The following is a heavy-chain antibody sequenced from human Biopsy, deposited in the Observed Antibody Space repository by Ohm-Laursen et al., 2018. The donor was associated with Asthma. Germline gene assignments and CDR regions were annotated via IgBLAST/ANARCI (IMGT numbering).Heavy chain of an antibody. D-gene: IGHD5-24*01. CDR2: IYYSGST. CDR1: GGSISSGGYY. Sequence: SETLSLTCSVSGGSISSGGYYWSWIRQHPGKGLEWIGYIYYSGSTYYNPSLKSRVTISVDTSKNQFSLKLSSVAAADTAVYYCARGPPVDREDWGQGTLVTVSS. J-gene: IGHJ4*02. CDR3: ARGPPVDRED. V-gene: IGHV4-31*03.